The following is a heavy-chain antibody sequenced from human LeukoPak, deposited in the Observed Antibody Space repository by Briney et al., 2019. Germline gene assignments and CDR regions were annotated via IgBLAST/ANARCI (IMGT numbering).Heavy chain of an antibody. CDR3: ARMYYYDSSGYYYFDY. Sequence: PSETLSLTCTVSGGSISSYYWSWIRQPAGKGLEWIGRIYTSGSTNYNPTLKSRVTMSVDTSKNQFSLKLSSVTAADTAVYYCARMYYYDSSGYYYFDYWGQGTLVTVSS. CDR2: IYTSGST. CDR1: GGSISSYY. D-gene: IGHD3-22*01. V-gene: IGHV4-4*07. J-gene: IGHJ4*02.